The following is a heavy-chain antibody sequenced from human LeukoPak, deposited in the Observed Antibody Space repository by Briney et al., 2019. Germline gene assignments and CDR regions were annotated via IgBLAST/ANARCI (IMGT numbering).Heavy chain of an antibody. V-gene: IGHV3-30-3*01. CDR1: GXTFSSYA. CDR2: ISYDGSNK. CDR3: ARVAYYYDSSGPDY. J-gene: IGHJ4*02. Sequence: GRSLRLSCAASGXTFSSYAMHWVRQAPGKGLEWVAVISYDGSNKYYADSVKGRFTISRDNSKNTLYLQMNSLRAEDTAVYYCARVAYYYDSSGPDYWGQGTLVTVSS. D-gene: IGHD3-22*01.